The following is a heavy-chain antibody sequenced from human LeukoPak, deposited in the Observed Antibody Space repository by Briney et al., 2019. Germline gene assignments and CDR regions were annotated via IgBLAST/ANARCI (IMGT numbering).Heavy chain of an antibody. D-gene: IGHD3/OR15-3a*01. CDR2: ISDSGGST. CDR1: GITLNNYG. Sequence: PGGSLRLSCAVSGITLNNYGMTWVRQAPGKGLEWVAGISDSGGSTKYADSVKGRFTISRDNPKNTLYLQMNSLRAEDTAVYFCAKRGVVIRVILVGFHKEAYYFESWGHGALVTVSS. V-gene: IGHV3-23*01. J-gene: IGHJ4*01. CDR3: AKRGVVIRVILVGFHKEAYYFES.